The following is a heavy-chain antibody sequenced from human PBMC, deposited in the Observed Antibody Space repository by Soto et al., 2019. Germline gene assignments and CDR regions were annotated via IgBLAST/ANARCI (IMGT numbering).Heavy chain of an antibody. V-gene: IGHV4-59*08. CDR1: GGSISSYY. Sequence: NPSETLSLTCTVSGGSISSYYWSWIRQPPGKGLEWIGYIYYSGSTNYNPSLKSRVTISVDTSKNQFSLKLSSVTAADTAVYYCARQRPGERRSSGYYYVFDYWGQGTLVTVSS. CDR3: ARQRPGERRSSGYYYVFDY. J-gene: IGHJ4*02. CDR2: IYYSGST. D-gene: IGHD3-22*01.